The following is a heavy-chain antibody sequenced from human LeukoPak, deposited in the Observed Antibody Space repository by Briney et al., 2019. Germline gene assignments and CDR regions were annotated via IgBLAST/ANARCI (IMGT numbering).Heavy chain of an antibody. V-gene: IGHV1-2*02. Sequence: ASVKVSCKASGYIFTGYYMHWVRQAPGQGLEWMGWINPNSGDTNYAQKFQGRVTMTRDTSISTAYMELSRLRSDDTAVYYCAFAGGSSSAMDVWGKGTTVTVSS. D-gene: IGHD6-13*01. CDR1: GYIFTGYY. J-gene: IGHJ6*03. CDR2: INPNSGDT. CDR3: AFAGGSSSAMDV.